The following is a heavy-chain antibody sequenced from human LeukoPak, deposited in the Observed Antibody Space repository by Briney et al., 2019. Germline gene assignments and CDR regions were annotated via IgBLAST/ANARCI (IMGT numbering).Heavy chain of an antibody. Sequence: SQTVSLTCAVSGGSISSGGYSWSWIRQPPGKGLEWIGYIYHSGSTYYNPSLKSRVTISVDRSKNQFSLKLSSVTAADTAVYYCARVRGWYYFDYWGQGTLVTVSS. CDR3: ARVRGWYYFDY. J-gene: IGHJ4*02. D-gene: IGHD6-19*01. CDR1: GGSISSGGYS. CDR2: IYHSGST. V-gene: IGHV4-30-2*01.